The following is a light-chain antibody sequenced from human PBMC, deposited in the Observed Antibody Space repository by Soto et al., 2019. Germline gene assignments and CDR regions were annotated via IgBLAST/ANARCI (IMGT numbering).Light chain of an antibody. Sequence: EIVMTQSPATLSVSPGERGTVSCRASQSVSSNLAWYQQKPGQAPRLLIYGASTRATGIPARFSGSRSGTEFTLTISSLPSQDFAVYYCQQYNNWPPITFGQGTRLEIK. J-gene: IGKJ5*01. V-gene: IGKV3-15*01. CDR2: GAS. CDR3: QQYNNWPPIT. CDR1: QSVSSN.